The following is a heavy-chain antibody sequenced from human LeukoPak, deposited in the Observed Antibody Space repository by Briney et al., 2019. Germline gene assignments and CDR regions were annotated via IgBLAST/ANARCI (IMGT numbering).Heavy chain of an antibody. CDR1: GFTFSSYW. J-gene: IGHJ4*02. CDR3: ARSRSLHDY. Sequence: GGSLRLSCAASGFTFSSYWMSWFRKAPGKGLEWVANINQDGSEKYYVDSVKGRFTISRDNAKNSLYLQMNSLGTEDTALYYCARSRSLHDYWGQGTLVTVSS. CDR2: INQDGSEK. V-gene: IGHV3-7*01.